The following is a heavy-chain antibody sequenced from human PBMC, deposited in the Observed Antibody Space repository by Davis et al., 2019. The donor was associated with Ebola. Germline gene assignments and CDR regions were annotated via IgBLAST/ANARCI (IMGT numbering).Heavy chain of an antibody. J-gene: IGHJ5*02. CDR1: GFTLGSYG. D-gene: IGHD1-1*01. V-gene: IGHV3-30*03. CDR3: VRDTWNDGQGGFDP. Sequence: RLSCVVSGFTLGSYGVHWVRQAPGKGLEWVAVMSDDGSKEYYLDSVKGRFTISRDHSKNTVFLQMNSLRVDDTAVYYCVRDTWNDGQGGFDPWGQGTRITVFS. CDR2: MSDDGSKE.